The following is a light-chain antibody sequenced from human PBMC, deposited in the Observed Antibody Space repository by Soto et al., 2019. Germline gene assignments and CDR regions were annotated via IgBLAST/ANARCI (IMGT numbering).Light chain of an antibody. J-gene: IGKJ5*01. CDR1: QSVSSSY. V-gene: IGKV3-20*01. Sequence: EVVLTQAPGTLSLSPGERATLSCRASQSVSSSYLAWYQQKPDQAPRLLIYCASSRATGIPDRFSGSGSGTDFTLTISRLEPEDFAVYYCPQYGRSPLTFGKGTRLEIK. CDR3: PQYGRSPLT. CDR2: CAS.